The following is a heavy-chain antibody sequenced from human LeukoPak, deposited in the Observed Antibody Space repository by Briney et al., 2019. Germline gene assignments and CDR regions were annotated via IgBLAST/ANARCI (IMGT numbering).Heavy chain of an antibody. J-gene: IGHJ6*02. Sequence: PGGSLRLSCVASGFTFSSSWMPWVRQAPGKGLVWVSRLNGDGGSTNYADSVKGRFTISRDNAKNTLYLQMNSLRAEDTAVYYCARGVSGSYGLDVWGQGTTVTVSS. CDR2: LNGDGGST. CDR3: ARGVSGSYGLDV. CDR1: GFTFSSSW. D-gene: IGHD1-1*01. V-gene: IGHV3-74*01.